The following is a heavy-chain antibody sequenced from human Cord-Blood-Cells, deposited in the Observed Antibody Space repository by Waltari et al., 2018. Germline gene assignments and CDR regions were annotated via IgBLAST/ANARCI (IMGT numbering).Heavy chain of an antibody. Sequence: QVQLVQSGAEVKKPGASVKVSCKSSGYTFTAYSMHWLRQAPGQGLEWMGWINPNSGGTNYAQKFQGRVTMTRDTSISTAYMELSRLRSDDTAVYYCARIYYGSGSYYDAFDIWGQGTMVTVSS. CDR3: ARIYYGSGSYYDAFDI. D-gene: IGHD3-10*01. V-gene: IGHV1-2*02. CDR1: GYTFTAYS. J-gene: IGHJ3*02. CDR2: INPNSGGT.